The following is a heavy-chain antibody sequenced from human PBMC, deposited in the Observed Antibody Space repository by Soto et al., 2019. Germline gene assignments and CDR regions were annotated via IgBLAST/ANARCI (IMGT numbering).Heavy chain of an antibody. CDR2: ISYDGSNK. Sequence: GGSLRLSCAASGFTFSSYGMHWVRQAPGKGLEWVAVISYDGSNKYYADSVKGRFTISRDNSKNTLYLQMNSLRAEDTAVYYCAKDRRWNYYYYYYYGMDVWGQGTTVTVSS. CDR1: GFTFSSYG. D-gene: IGHD1-7*01. V-gene: IGHV3-30*18. J-gene: IGHJ6*02. CDR3: AKDRRWNYYYYYYYGMDV.